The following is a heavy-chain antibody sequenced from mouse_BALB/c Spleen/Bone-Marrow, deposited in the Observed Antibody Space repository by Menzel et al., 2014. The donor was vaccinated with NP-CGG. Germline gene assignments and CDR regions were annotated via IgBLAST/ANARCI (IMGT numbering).Heavy chain of an antibody. CDR2: INPYNGDT. D-gene: IGHD1-1*01. V-gene: IGHV1-20*02. Sequence: EVKLVESGPELVKPGASVKISCKASGYSFTGYFMNWVMQSHGKSLEWIGRINPYNGDTFYNQEFKGKATLTVDKSSSTAHMELRSLASEDSAVYYCARSGYYGSSYFDYLGQGTTLTVSS. CDR1: GYSFTGYF. J-gene: IGHJ2*01. CDR3: ARSGYYGSSYFDY.